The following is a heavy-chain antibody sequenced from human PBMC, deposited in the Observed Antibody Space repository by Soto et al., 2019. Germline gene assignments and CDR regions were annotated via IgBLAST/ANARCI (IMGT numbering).Heavy chain of an antibody. J-gene: IGHJ4*02. CDR3: PTLTKYDILTGFYPC. D-gene: IGHD3-9*01. CDR2: IYSDGST. CDR1: GFTVNSNY. Sequence: EVQLVESGGGLVQPGGSLRLSCAASGFTVNSNYMSWVRQAPGKGLEWVSVIYSDGSTYYADSVKGRFIISRDNANNTLYLQMNSLRAEDTAVYYCPTLTKYDILTGFYPCWGQGTLVTVSS. V-gene: IGHV3-66*01.